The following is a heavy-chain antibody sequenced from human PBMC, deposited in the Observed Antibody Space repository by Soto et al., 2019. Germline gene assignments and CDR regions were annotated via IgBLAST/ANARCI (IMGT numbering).Heavy chain of an antibody. CDR2: IRSKANSYAT. D-gene: IGHD2-15*01. CDR1: GFTFSDSA. J-gene: IGHJ4*02. Sequence: EVQLVESGGGLVQPGGSLKLSCAASGFTFSDSAMHWVRQASGKGLEWVGRIRSKANSYATEYAASVKGRFTISRDESKNTAYLQMNSLKAEDTAVYYCKGTCYSCPFDYWGQGTLVTVSS. V-gene: IGHV3-73*01. CDR3: KGTCYSCPFDY.